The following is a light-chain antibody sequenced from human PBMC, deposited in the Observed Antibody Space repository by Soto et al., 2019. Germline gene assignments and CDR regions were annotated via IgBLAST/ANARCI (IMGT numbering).Light chain of an antibody. CDR2: LGS. CDR3: MQALQTPA. J-gene: IGKJ1*01. V-gene: IGKV2-28*01. CDR1: QSLLHSNGYNY. Sequence: DIVMTQSPLSLPVTPGEPASISCRSSQSLLHSNGYNYLDWYLQKPGQSPQLLIYLGSNRASGVPGRFSGSGSGTDFTLRISRVEPEDVGVYYCMQALQTPAFGQGTKVDIK.